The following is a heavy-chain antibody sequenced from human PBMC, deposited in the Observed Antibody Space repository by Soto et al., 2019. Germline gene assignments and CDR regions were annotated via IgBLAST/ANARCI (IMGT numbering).Heavy chain of an antibody. V-gene: IGHV1-3*01. CDR3: ARDQAYSSSWSYYYYYYGMDV. CDR1: GYTFTNYG. CDR2: IHAGNGDT. Sequence: ASVKVSCKASGYTFTNYGIHWVRQAPGQGLEWLGWIHAGNGDTRYSPKFQGRATITRDTSASTAYMELRSLRSDDTAVYYCARDQAYSSSWSYYYYYYGMDVWGQGTTVTVSS. D-gene: IGHD6-13*01. J-gene: IGHJ6*02.